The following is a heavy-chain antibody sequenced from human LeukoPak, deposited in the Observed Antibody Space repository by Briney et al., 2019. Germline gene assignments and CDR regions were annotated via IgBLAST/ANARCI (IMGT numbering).Heavy chain of an antibody. J-gene: IGHJ4*02. V-gene: IGHV4-31*03. CDR2: IYYSGST. CDR1: GGSISSGGYY. CDR3: ARGGGYYDSSGSARGYFDY. D-gene: IGHD3-22*01. Sequence: PSETLSLTCTVSGGSISSGGYYWSWIRQHPGKGLEWIGYIYYSGSTYYNPSLKSRVTISVDTSKNQFSLKLSSVTAADTAVYYCARGGGYYDSSGSARGYFDYWGQGTLVTVSS.